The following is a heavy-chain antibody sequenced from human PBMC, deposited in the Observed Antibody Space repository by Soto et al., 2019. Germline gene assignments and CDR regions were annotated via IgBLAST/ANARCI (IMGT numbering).Heavy chain of an antibody. D-gene: IGHD3-10*01. CDR1: GFTFSSYS. J-gene: IGHJ6*02. V-gene: IGHV3-21*01. CDR3: ARERRGGYYGSGSSNYYYYGMDV. CDR2: ISSSSYI. Sequence: GSLRLSCAASGFTFSSYSMNWVRQAPGKGLEWVSSISSSSYIYYADSVKGRFTISRDNAKNSLYLQMNSLRAEDTAVYYCARERRGGYYGSGSSNYYYYGMDVWGQGTTVTVSS.